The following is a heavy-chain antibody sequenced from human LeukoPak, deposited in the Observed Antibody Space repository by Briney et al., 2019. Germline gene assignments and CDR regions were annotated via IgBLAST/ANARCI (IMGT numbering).Heavy chain of an antibody. V-gene: IGHV1-18*01. CDR3: ARDPTNTSGRYAYFDY. Sequence: ASVKVSCKASGFPFTHHGITWVRQAPGQGLEWMGWISGYNGDTNYAQKFQGRVTLTTDTSTSTAYMELRSPRSDDTAVYYCARDPTNTSGRYAYFDYWGQGTLVTVSS. CDR1: GFPFTHHG. D-gene: IGHD6-19*01. J-gene: IGHJ4*02. CDR2: ISGYNGDT.